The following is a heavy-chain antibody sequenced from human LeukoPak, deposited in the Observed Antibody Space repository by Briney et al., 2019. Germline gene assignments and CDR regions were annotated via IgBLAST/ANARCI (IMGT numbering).Heavy chain of an antibody. CDR2: IKQDASQE. CDR3: ARGVVYPTWSGPHWSDY. D-gene: IGHD3-3*01. J-gene: IGHJ4*02. CDR1: GFTFSRYW. Sequence: GGSLRLSCAASGFTFSRYWMSWVRQAPGKGPEWVAHIKQDASQEDHVDSVKGRFTISRDNAKNSLYLQMNSQRAEDTAVYYCARGVVYPTWSGPHWSDYWGQGTLVTVSS. V-gene: IGHV3-7*01.